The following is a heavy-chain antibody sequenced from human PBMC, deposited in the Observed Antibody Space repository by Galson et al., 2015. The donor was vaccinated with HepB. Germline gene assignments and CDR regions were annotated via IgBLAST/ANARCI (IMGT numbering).Heavy chain of an antibody. Sequence: SEPLSLTCAVYGGSFSGYYWSWIRQPPGKGLEWIGEINHSGSTNYNPSLKSRVTISVDTSKNQFSLKPSAVTAADTAVYYCASLPRGAVAGRGWGQGTLVTVPS. CDR3: ASLPRGAVAGRG. CDR1: GGSFSGYY. D-gene: IGHD6-19*01. J-gene: IGHJ4*02. CDR2: INHSGST. V-gene: IGHV4-34*01.